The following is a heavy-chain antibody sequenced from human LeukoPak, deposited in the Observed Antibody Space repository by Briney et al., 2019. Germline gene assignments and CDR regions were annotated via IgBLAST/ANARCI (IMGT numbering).Heavy chain of an antibody. Sequence: GGSLRLSCAASGFTFSSSGMSWVRQAPGKGLEWVSSISGDGGDTKYADSVKGRFTISRDNFNKKLDLQMDSLRANDTAVYFCAKGGVHYYGSSGYFSMYFDYWGQGILVAVSS. CDR1: GFTFSSSG. J-gene: IGHJ4*02. CDR2: ISGDGGDT. CDR3: AKGGVHYYGSSGYFSMYFDY. V-gene: IGHV3-23*01. D-gene: IGHD3-22*01.